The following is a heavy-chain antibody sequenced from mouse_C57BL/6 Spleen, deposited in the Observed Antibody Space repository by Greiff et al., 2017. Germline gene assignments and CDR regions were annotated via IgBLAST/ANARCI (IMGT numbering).Heavy chain of an antibody. CDR2: IYPGDGDT. Sequence: QVQLQQSGPELVKPGASVKISCKASGYAFSSSWMNWVKQRPGKGLEWIGRIYPGDGDTNYNGKFKGKATLTADKSSSTAYMQLSSLTSEDAAVYFCANYYGNYEGYFEVWGTGTTVTGSS. CDR3: ANYYGNYEGYFEV. CDR1: GYAFSSSW. V-gene: IGHV1-82*01. D-gene: IGHD2-1*01. J-gene: IGHJ1*03.